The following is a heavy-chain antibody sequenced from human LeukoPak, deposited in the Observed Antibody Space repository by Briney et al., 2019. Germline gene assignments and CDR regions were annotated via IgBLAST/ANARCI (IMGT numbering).Heavy chain of an antibody. CDR1: GFTFSSYA. D-gene: IGHD4-17*01. Sequence: PGGSLRLSCAASGFTFSSYAMSWVRQAPGKGLEWVSAISGSGGSTYYADSVKGRFTISRDNYKNTLYLQMNSLRAEDTAVYYCAKDLSNSTGDYPDYFQHWGQGTLVTVSS. CDR3: AKDLSNSTGDYPDYFQH. V-gene: IGHV3-23*01. CDR2: ISGSGGST. J-gene: IGHJ1*01.